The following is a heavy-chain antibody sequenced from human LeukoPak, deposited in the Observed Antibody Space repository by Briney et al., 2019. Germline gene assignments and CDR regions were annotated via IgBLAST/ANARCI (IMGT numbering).Heavy chain of an antibody. CDR2: ISPSTGGT. D-gene: IGHD2-21*02. CDR1: GYTFSGYY. Sequence: ASVNVSCKASGYTFSGYYIHWVRQAPGQGLEWMGWISPSTGGTNYAQKFQGRVIMTRDTSIATAYMELRRLRSDDTAVYFCASPKHGDFYFDYWGQGTLVTVAS. J-gene: IGHJ4*02. CDR3: ASPKHGDFYFDY. V-gene: IGHV1-2*02.